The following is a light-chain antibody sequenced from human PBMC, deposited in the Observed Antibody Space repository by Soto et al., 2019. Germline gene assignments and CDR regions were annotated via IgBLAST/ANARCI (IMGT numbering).Light chain of an antibody. J-gene: IGLJ1*01. CDR1: SSDVGGYNA. V-gene: IGLV2-14*01. Sequence: LTQPASVSGSPGQTITISCTGTSSDVGGYNAVSWYQHHPGKAPKLIIYEVTHRPSGVSDRFSASKSGNTASLTISGLQADDEADYYCNSFRVSHLYVFGTGTKVTVL. CDR3: NSFRVSHLYV. CDR2: EVT.